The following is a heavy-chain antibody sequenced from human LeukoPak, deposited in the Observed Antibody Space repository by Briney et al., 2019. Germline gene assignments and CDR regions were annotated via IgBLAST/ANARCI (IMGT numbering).Heavy chain of an antibody. Sequence: GGSLRLSCAASGFTFSSYGMHWVRQAPGKGLEWVAVISYDGSNKYYADSVKDRFTTSRDNSKNTLYLQMNSLRAEDTAVYYCARDKITMIVVVPFDYWGQGTLVTVSS. CDR2: ISYDGSNK. D-gene: IGHD3-22*01. V-gene: IGHV3-30*19. CDR1: GFTFSSYG. CDR3: ARDKITMIVVVPFDY. J-gene: IGHJ4*02.